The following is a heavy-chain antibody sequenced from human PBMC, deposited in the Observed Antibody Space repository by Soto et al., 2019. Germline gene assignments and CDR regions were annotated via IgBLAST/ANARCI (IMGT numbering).Heavy chain of an antibody. D-gene: IGHD3-10*01. J-gene: IGHJ6*02. CDR3: GRRCPSCYGSVYRPKTLDV. CDR2: INHSGST. V-gene: IGHV4-34*01. Sequence: QVQLQQWGAGLLKPSETLSLTCAVYGGSFSGYYWSWIRQPPGKGLEWIGEINHSGSTNYNPSLKSRLTIPVDPSMKLYSQKPSSVTAADTAVYYCGRRCPSCYGSVYRPKTLDVWGQGTTVTVSS. CDR1: GGSFSGYY.